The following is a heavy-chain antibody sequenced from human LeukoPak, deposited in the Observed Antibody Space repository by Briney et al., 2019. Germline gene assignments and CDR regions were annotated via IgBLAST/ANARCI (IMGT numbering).Heavy chain of an antibody. CDR2: IIPILGIA. CDR3: ARDPSIAVAGIFDY. D-gene: IGHD6-19*01. J-gene: IGHJ4*02. Sequence: GASVKVSCKASGYSFTSYAISWVRQAPGQGLEWMGRIIPILGIANYAQKFQGRVTITADKSTSTAYMELSSLRSEDTAVYYCARDPSIAVAGIFDYWGQGTLVTVSS. CDR1: GYSFTSYA. V-gene: IGHV1-69*04.